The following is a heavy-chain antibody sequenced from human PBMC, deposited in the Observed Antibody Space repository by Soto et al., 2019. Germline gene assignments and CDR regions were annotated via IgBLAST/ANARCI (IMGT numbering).Heavy chain of an antibody. CDR2: LKSKSDGGAT. V-gene: IGHV3-15*07. J-gene: IGHJ4*01. CDR1: GFTFGDTP. D-gene: IGHD2-15*01. Sequence: EVQLVQSGGGLVKPGGSVRLSCAASGFTFGDTPMNWVRQAPGKGLEWVGRLKSKSDGGATDLAAAVRGRFTISRDASTNTLNMQMDGLKTEATAVSYCIAGRNTKGALPFDYWGQGTLVTVSS. CDR3: IAGRNTKGALPFDY.